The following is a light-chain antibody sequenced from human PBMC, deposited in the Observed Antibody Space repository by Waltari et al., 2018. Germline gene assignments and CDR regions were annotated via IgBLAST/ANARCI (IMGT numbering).Light chain of an antibody. CDR3: QQSYGPPPIT. Sequence: DIQMTQSPSSLSASVGDRVTITCRESQTISNYLNWDQQKPGKAPKLLIYDASNLQGGVPSRFSGSGSGTDFTLTISSLQPEDSATYYCQQSYGPPPITFGPGTKVAVK. CDR2: DAS. CDR1: QTISNY. V-gene: IGKV1-39*01. J-gene: IGKJ3*01.